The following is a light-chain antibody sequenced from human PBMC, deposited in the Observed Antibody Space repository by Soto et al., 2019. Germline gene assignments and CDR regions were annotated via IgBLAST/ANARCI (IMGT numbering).Light chain of an antibody. Sequence: EIVLTQYPATLSLSPGEGATLSCRASQSVSSYLAWYQQKPGQAPRLLIYDASNRATGIPARFSGSGSGTDFTLTISSLEPEDFAVYYCQQRSNWSWTFGQGTKVDNK. CDR3: QQRSNWSWT. V-gene: IGKV3-11*01. CDR1: QSVSSY. CDR2: DAS. J-gene: IGKJ1*01.